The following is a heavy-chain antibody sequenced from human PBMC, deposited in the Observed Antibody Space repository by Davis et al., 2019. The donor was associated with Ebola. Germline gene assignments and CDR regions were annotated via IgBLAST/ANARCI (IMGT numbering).Heavy chain of an antibody. CDR2: ISSSGSTI. CDR3: ARDPMGYYYGMDV. CDR1: GFTFSDYY. J-gene: IGHJ6*02. Sequence: GESLKIPCAAPGFTFSDYYMSWIRQAPGKGLEWVSYISSSGSTIYYADSVKGRFTISRDNAKNSLYLQMNSLRAEDTAVYYCARDPMGYYYGMDVWGQGTTVTVSS. V-gene: IGHV3-11*01.